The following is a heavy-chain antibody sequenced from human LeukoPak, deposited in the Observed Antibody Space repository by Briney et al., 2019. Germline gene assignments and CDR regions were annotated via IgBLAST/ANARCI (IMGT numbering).Heavy chain of an antibody. Sequence: ASVKVSCKASGYTFIGYYMHWVRQAPGQGPEWMGVINPSGGSTRYAQKFQGRVTMTRDTSTSTVYMELSSLRSEDTAVYYCARIKSYYYDTSDKDAFDIWGQGTMVTVSS. J-gene: IGHJ3*02. D-gene: IGHD3-22*01. V-gene: IGHV1-46*01. CDR3: ARIKSYYYDTSDKDAFDI. CDR2: INPSGGST. CDR1: GYTFIGYY.